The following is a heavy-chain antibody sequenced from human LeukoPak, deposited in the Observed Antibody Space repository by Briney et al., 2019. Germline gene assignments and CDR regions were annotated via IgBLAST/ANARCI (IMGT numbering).Heavy chain of an antibody. J-gene: IGHJ5*02. CDR2: INHRGST. CDR3: ARSSRSWYGLPES. CDR1: DGSFSGYY. D-gene: IGHD6-13*01. V-gene: IGHV4-34*01. Sequence: SETLSLTCAVYDGSFSGYYWSWIRQPPGKGLEWIGEINHRGSTSYNPSLKSRVAISVDTSKNQFSLKLTSVTAADTAVYYCARSSRSWYGLPESWGQGTLLTVSS.